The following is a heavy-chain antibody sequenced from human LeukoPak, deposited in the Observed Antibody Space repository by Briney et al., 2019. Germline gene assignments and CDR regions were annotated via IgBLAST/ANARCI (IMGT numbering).Heavy chain of an antibody. V-gene: IGHV4-39*01. J-gene: IGHJ5*02. CDR3: AGEYNWNYGRNWFDP. CDR1: GDSVSSNNYY. D-gene: IGHD1-7*01. Sequence: SETLSLTCSVSGDSVSSNNYYWGWIRQPPGKGLEWIGSIYYSGSTYYNPSLKSRVTISVDTSKNQFSLKLSSVTVADTAVYYCAGEYNWNYGRNWFDPWGQGTLVTVSS. CDR2: IYYSGST.